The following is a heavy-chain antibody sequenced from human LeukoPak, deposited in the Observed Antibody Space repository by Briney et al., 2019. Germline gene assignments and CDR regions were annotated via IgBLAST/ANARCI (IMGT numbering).Heavy chain of an antibody. CDR3: AKDSGDIVVVPAAILDY. CDR2: ISGSGGST. V-gene: IGHV3-23*01. J-gene: IGHJ4*02. Sequence: GGSLRLSCVASGFTFSSYALTWVRQAPGKGLEWVSVISGSGGSTHYADSVEGRFTISRDNSKNTLYLQMNSLRAEDTAVYYCAKDSGDIVVVPAAILDYWGQGTLVTVSS. D-gene: IGHD2-2*01. CDR1: GFTFSSYA.